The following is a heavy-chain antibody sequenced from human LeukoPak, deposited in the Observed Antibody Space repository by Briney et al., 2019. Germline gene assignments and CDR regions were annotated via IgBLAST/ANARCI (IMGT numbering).Heavy chain of an antibody. V-gene: IGHV1-18*04. J-gene: IGHJ4*02. CDR1: GYTFTGYY. Sequence: ASVKVSCKASGYTFTGYYMHWVRQAPGQGLEWMGWISAYNGNTNYAQKLQGRVTMTTDTSTSTAYMELRSLRSDDTAVYYCAREGTNYDILTGYPIFDYWGQGTLVTVSS. CDR2: ISAYNGNT. D-gene: IGHD3-9*01. CDR3: AREGTNYDILTGYPIFDY.